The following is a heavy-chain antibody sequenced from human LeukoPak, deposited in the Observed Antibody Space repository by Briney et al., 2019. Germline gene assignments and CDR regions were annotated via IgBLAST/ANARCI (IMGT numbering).Heavy chain of an antibody. CDR3: ASSWFLAFDY. Sequence: SETLSLTCTVSGGSISSSSYYWGWIRQPPGKGLEWIGSVYYSGSTYYNPSLKSRVTISVDTSKNQFSLKLSSVTAADTAVYYCASSWFLAFDYWGQGTLVTVSS. V-gene: IGHV4-39*07. J-gene: IGHJ4*02. D-gene: IGHD3-10*01. CDR2: VYYSGST. CDR1: GGSISSSSYY.